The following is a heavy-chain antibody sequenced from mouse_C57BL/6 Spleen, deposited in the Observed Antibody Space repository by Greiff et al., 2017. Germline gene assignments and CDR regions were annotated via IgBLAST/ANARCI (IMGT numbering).Heavy chain of an antibody. J-gene: IGHJ4*01. V-gene: IGHV1-50*01. Sequence: QVQLQQPGAELVKPGASVKLSCKASGYTFTSYWMQWVKQRPGQGLEWIGEIDPSDSYTNYNQKFKGKATLTVDPSSSTAYMQLSSLTSEDSAVYYCASIYYYGSSYRMDYWGQGTSVTVSS. D-gene: IGHD1-1*01. CDR3: ASIYYYGSSYRMDY. CDR2: IDPSDSYT. CDR1: GYTFTSYW.